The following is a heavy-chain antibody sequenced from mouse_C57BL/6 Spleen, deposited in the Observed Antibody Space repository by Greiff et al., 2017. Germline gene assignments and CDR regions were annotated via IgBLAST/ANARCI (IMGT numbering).Heavy chain of an antibody. CDR3: TRVGGSSSWFAY. CDR1: GYTFTSYW. J-gene: IGHJ3*01. V-gene: IGHV1-55*01. D-gene: IGHD1-1*01. CDR2: IYPGSGST. Sequence: QVQLQQPGAELVKPGASVKMSCKASGYTFTSYWITWVKQRPGQGLEWIGDIYPGSGSTNYNEKFKSKATLTVDTSSSTAYMQLSSLTSEDSAVYCGTRVGGSSSWFAYWGQGTLVTVSA.